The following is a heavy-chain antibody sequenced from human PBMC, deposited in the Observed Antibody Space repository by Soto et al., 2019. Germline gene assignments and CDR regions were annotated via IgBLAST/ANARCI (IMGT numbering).Heavy chain of an antibody. CDR2: IIPIFGTA. CDR1: GGTFSSYA. D-gene: IGHD3-22*01. V-gene: IGHV1-69*13. CDR3: ARDRLAFDYYDSSGYSFDY. J-gene: IGHJ4*02. Sequence: SVKVSCKASGGTFSSYAISWVRQAPGQGLEWMGGIIPIFGTANYAQKFQGRVTITADESTSTAYMELSSLRSEDTAVYYCARDRLAFDYYDSSGYSFDYWGQGTLVTVSS.